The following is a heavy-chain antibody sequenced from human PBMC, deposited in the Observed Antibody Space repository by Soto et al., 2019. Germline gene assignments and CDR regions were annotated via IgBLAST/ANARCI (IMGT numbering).Heavy chain of an antibody. D-gene: IGHD3-9*01. CDR3: AHATGYFDWSPFDY. V-gene: IGHV2-5*01. CDR2: IYWNDDK. Sequence: GPTLVNPTQTLTLTCTFSGFSLSTSVVGVGWIRQPPGKALEWLALIYWNDDKRYSPSLKSRLTITKDTSKNQVVLTMTNMDPVDTATYYCAHATGYFDWSPFDYWGQGTLVTVSS. J-gene: IGHJ4*02. CDR1: GFSLSTSVVG.